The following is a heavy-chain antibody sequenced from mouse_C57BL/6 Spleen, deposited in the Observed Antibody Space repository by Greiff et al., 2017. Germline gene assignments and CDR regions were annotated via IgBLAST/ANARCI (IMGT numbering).Heavy chain of an antibody. Sequence: QVQLKQSGPELVKPGASVKISCKASGYAFSSSWMNWVKQRPGKGLEWIGRIYPGDGDTNYNGKFKGKATLTADKSSSTAYMQLSSLTSEDSAVYFCARDSNYGAWFAYWGQGTLVTVSA. V-gene: IGHV1-82*01. D-gene: IGHD2-5*01. CDR1: GYAFSSSW. J-gene: IGHJ3*01. CDR3: ARDSNYGAWFAY. CDR2: IYPGDGDT.